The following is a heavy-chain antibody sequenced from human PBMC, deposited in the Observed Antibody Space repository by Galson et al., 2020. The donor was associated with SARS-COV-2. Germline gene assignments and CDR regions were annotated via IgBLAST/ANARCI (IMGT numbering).Heavy chain of an antibody. D-gene: IGHD3-22*01. CDR1: SGSISSGGYY. Sequence: ASETLSLTCTVSSGSISSGGYYWSWIRQHPGKGLEWIGYIYYSGSTYYNPSLKSRVTISVDTSKNQFSLKLSSVTAADTAVYYCARGDYYDSSGRTGAFDIWGQGTMVTVSS. CDR3: ARGDYYDSSGRTGAFDI. J-gene: IGHJ3*02. V-gene: IGHV4-31*03. CDR2: IYYSGST.